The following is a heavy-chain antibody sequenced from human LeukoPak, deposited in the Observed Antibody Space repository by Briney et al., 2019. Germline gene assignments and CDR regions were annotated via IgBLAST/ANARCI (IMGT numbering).Heavy chain of an antibody. Sequence: GGSLRLSCTASGFTFSSYAMSWVRQAPGKGLEWVSCISDSSGSTYYADSVKGRFTISRDNSKNTLYLQMNSLRAEDTAVYYCARVSTPYYYDSSGYYTELFDYWGQGTLVTVSS. J-gene: IGHJ4*02. CDR2: ISDSSGST. CDR1: GFTFSSYA. CDR3: ARVSTPYYYDSSGYYTELFDY. V-gene: IGHV3-23*01. D-gene: IGHD3-22*01.